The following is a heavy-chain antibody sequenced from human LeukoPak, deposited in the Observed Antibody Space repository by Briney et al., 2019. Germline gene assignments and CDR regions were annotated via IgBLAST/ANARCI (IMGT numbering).Heavy chain of an antibody. V-gene: IGHV1-8*02. J-gene: IGHJ4*02. CDR2: MNPNSGNT. CDR1: GYTFTSYG. Sequence: ASVKVSCKASGYTFTSYGINWVRQATGQGLEWMGWMNPNSGNTGYAQKFQGRVTMTRNTSISTAYMELSSLRSEDTAVYYCARDSGYDYGFLPWGQGTLVTVSS. CDR3: ARDSGYDYGFLP. D-gene: IGHD5-12*01.